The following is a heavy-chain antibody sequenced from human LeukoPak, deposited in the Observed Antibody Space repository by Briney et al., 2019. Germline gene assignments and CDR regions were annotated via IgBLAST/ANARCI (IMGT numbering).Heavy chain of an antibody. D-gene: IGHD4-17*01. Sequence: GGSLRLSCAASGFSFISYGMHWVRQAPGKGLEWVGVISDDGRSKDYADSVKGRFTISRDNSKDTLYLLMNSLRDEDTAVYYCAKRPSDYGDYVSYFDYWGQGTLVTVSS. V-gene: IGHV3-30*18. J-gene: IGHJ4*02. CDR1: GFSFISYG. CDR3: AKRPSDYGDYVSYFDY. CDR2: ISDDGRSK.